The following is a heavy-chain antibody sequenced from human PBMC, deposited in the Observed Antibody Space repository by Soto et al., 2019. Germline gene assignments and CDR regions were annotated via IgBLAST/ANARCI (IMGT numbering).Heavy chain of an antibody. CDR3: AKDKMGSVVGAAPFDY. CDR2: ISGSGGST. J-gene: IGHJ4*02. V-gene: IGHV3-23*01. D-gene: IGHD1-26*01. Sequence: EVQLLESGGGLVQPGGSLRLSCAASGFTFSNYAMSWVRQAPGKGLEWVSAISGSGGSTYYADSVKGRFTISRDNSKNTLSLQMNSLRAEDTAVYYCAKDKMGSVVGAAPFDYWCQGTLVTVSS. CDR1: GFTFSNYA.